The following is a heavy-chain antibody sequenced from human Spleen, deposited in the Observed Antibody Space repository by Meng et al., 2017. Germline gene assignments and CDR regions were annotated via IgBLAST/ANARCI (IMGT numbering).Heavy chain of an antibody. Sequence: QVQLQQWGAGRLKPSETLPLTCAVYGGSFSGYYWSWIRQPPGKGLEWIGEINHSGSTNYNPSLKSRVTISVDTSKNQFSLKLSSVTAADTAVYYCARVAYRWGGDCSYFDYWGQGTLVTVSS. CDR2: INHSGST. J-gene: IGHJ4*02. D-gene: IGHD2-21*02. V-gene: IGHV4-34*01. CDR1: GGSFSGYY. CDR3: ARVAYRWGGDCSYFDY.